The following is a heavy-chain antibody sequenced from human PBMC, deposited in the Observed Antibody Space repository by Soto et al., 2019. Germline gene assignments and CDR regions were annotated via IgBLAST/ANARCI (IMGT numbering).Heavy chain of an antibody. CDR3: ARDSSGYSLAFDY. CDR1: GFTFSSYA. Sequence: QVQLGESGGGVVQPGRSLRLSCAASGFTFSSYAMHWVRQAPGKGLEWVAVISDDGSNKYYADSVKGRFTISRDNSKNTRYLQMNSLRAEDTAVYYCARDSSGYSLAFDYWGQGTLVTVSS. CDR2: ISDDGSNK. D-gene: IGHD3-22*01. V-gene: IGHV3-30-3*01. J-gene: IGHJ4*02.